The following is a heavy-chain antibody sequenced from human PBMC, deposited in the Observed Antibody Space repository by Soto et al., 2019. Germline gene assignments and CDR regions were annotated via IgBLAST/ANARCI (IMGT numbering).Heavy chain of an antibody. J-gene: IGHJ6*03. CDR3: ARQRYQQLDYMDV. CDR2: IYYSGST. D-gene: IGHD2-2*01. V-gene: IGHV4-59*08. CDR1: GCSISSYY. Sequence: SETLSLTCTVSGCSISSYYWSWIRQPPGKGLEWIGYIYYSGSTNYNPSLKSRVTISVDTSKNQFSLKLSSVTAADTAVYYCARQRYQQLDYMDVWGKGTTVTVSS.